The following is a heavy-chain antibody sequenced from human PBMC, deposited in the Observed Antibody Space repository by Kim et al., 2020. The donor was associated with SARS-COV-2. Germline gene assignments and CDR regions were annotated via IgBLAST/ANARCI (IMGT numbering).Heavy chain of an antibody. CDR3: ARDGREYSSSGTAFDI. Sequence: SVKGRFTISRDNAKNALYLQMNSLRAEDTAVYYCARDGREYSSSGTAFDIWGQGTMVTVSS. D-gene: IGHD6-6*01. J-gene: IGHJ3*02. V-gene: IGHV3-21*01.